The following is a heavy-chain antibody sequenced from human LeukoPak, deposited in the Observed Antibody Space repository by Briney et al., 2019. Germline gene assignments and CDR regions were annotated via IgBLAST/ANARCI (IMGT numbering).Heavy chain of an antibody. D-gene: IGHD6-6*01. V-gene: IGHV3-74*01. CDR2: INSDGSST. Sequence: PGGSLRLSCAASGFTFSSYWMHWVRHAPGNGLVWVSRINSDGSSTSYADSVKGRFTISRDNSKNTLYLQMNRLRAGDTAVYYCAKESGSSSPNWFDPWGQGTLVTVSS. CDR1: GFTFSSYW. J-gene: IGHJ5*02. CDR3: AKESGSSSPNWFDP.